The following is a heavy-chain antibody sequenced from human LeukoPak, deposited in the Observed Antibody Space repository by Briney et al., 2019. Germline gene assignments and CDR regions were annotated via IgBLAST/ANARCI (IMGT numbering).Heavy chain of an antibody. CDR3: ARDWPLGYYDSSGDPANDAFDI. CDR2: IYNTGNT. CDR1: GGSFSSGGHY. J-gene: IGHJ3*02. Sequence: PSQTLSLTCSVSGGSFSSGGHYWSWIRQHPGKGLEWLGYIYNTGNTYYNPSLKSRITISIDTSKNQFSLKLSSVTAADTAVYYCARDWPLGYYDSSGDPANDAFDIWGQGTMVTVSS. V-gene: IGHV4-31*02. D-gene: IGHD3-22*01.